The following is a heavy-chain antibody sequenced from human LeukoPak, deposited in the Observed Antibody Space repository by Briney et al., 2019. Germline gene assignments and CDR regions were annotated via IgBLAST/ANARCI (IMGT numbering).Heavy chain of an antibody. V-gene: IGHV3-74*01. J-gene: IGHJ4*02. D-gene: IGHD1-26*01. Sequence: GGSLRLSCAASGFTFSSYWMHWVRHAPGKGLVWVSRINSDGSSTSYADSVKGRFTISRDNAKNTLYLQMNSLRAEDTAVYYCARGGLSGSYSGDYWGQGTLVTVSS. CDR1: GFTFSSYW. CDR3: ARGGLSGSYSGDY. CDR2: INSDGSST.